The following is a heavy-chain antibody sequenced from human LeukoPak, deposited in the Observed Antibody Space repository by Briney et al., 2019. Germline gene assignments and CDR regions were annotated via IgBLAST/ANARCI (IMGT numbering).Heavy chain of an antibody. CDR2: INHSGST. CDR3: ARGPVGYSYGYLLWAFDI. CDR1: GGSFSGYY. J-gene: IGHJ3*02. D-gene: IGHD5-18*01. Sequence: SETLSLTCAVYGGSFSGYYWSWIRQPPGKGLEWIGEINHSGSTNYNPSLKRRVTISVDTSKNQFSLKLSSVTAADTAVYYCARGPVGYSYGYLLWAFDIWGQGTVVTVSS. V-gene: IGHV4-34*01.